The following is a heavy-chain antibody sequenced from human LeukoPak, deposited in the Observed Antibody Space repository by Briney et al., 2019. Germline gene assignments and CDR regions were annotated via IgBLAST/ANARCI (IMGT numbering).Heavy chain of an antibody. CDR2: IYYSGST. J-gene: IGHJ3*02. Sequence: SETLSLTCTVSGGSISSYYWSWIRQPPGKGLEWIGYIYYSGSTNYNPSLKSRVTISVDTSKNQFSLKLSSVTAADTAVYYCARDGSYYGGSAFDIWGQGTMVTVSS. CDR3: ARDGSYYGGSAFDI. V-gene: IGHV4-59*12. CDR1: GGSISSYY. D-gene: IGHD1-26*01.